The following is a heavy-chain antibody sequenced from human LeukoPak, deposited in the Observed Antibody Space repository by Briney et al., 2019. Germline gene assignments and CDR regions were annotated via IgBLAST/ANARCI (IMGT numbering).Heavy chain of an antibody. J-gene: IGHJ4*02. Sequence: GGSLRLSCAASGFTFSNYAMSWVRQAPGKGLEWVSTLGGRGVLTYYADSVRGRFTVSRDNSKNTLYLQMNSLRAEDTAVYYCARRDVSGYCALDYWGQGFLVTVSS. D-gene: IGHD5-12*01. CDR3: ARRDVSGYCALDY. CDR1: GFTFSNYA. CDR2: LGGRGVLT. V-gene: IGHV3-23*01.